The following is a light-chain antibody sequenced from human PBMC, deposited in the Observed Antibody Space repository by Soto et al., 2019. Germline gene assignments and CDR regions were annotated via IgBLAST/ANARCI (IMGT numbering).Light chain of an antibody. J-gene: IGKJ4*01. CDR3: QQYGSTPLT. CDR2: DAS. Sequence: EIVLTQSTGTLSLSPGERATLSCRASQSVGSNKLAWYQQKRGQAPRFLMYDASTRATGIPDRFSGSGSGTDFTLTISSLEPEDFAVYYCQQYGSTPLTFGGGTKVEIK. CDR1: QSVGSNK. V-gene: IGKV3-20*01.